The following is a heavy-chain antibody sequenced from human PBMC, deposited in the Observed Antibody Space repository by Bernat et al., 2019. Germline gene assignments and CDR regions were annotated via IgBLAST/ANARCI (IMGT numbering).Heavy chain of an antibody. Sequence: QLQLQESGPGLVKPSETLSLTCTVSGGSISSSGYYWGWIRQPPGKGLEWIGSIYYTGSTYYSPSLNSRVTISVDTSKNQFSLRLKSVTASDTSMYYCASYSSNWHSVLYGMDVWGQGTTVTVSS. D-gene: IGHD6-13*01. CDR3: ASYSSNWHSVLYGMDV. CDR2: IYYTGST. CDR1: GGSISSSGYY. J-gene: IGHJ6*02. V-gene: IGHV4-39*01.